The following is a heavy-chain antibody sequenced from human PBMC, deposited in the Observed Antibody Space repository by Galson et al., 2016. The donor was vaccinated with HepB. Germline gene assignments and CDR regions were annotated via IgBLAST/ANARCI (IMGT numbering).Heavy chain of an antibody. J-gene: IGHJ4*02. D-gene: IGHD2-8*02. V-gene: IGHV3-7*01. Sequence: VRQAPGKGLEWVGNINRDGSETNYVDSVKGRFTISRDNAKNSLFLQMNSLRVGDTAVYYCTRGNLVGYWGQGTLVIVSS. CDR3: TRGNLVGY. CDR2: INRDGSET.